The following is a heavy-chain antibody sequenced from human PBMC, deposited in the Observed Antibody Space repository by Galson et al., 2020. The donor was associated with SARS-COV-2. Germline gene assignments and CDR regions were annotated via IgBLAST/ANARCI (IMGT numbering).Heavy chain of an antibody. V-gene: IGHV3-21*01. CDR1: GFSFSTNS. Sequence: GGSLRLSCAASGFSFSTNSVNWVRQAPGKGLEWVSYISTRSNYIYYADSVKGRFTISRDNAKNSLLLQMNSLRVEDTAVDYCASGGYTTGWGAFDIWGQGTKVTVSS. D-gene: IGHD2-8*02. CDR3: ASGGYTTGWGAFDI. CDR2: ISTRSNYI. J-gene: IGHJ3*02.